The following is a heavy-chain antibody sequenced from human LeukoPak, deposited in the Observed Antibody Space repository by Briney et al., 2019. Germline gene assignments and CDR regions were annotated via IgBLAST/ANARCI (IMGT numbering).Heavy chain of an antibody. J-gene: IGHJ4*02. CDR2: INPNSGGT. V-gene: IGHV1-2*02. D-gene: IGHD1-14*01. CDR1: GYTFTGYY. Sequence: ASVKVSCKASGYTFTGYYMHWVRQAPGQGLEWMEWINPNSGGTNYAQKFQGRVTMTRDTSISTAYMELSRLRSDDTAVYYCARDNPSGGLFDYWGQGTLVTVSS. CDR3: ARDNPSGGLFDY.